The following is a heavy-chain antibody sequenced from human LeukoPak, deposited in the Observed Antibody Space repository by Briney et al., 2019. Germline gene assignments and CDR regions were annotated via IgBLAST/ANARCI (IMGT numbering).Heavy chain of an antibody. Sequence: ASVKVSCKASGYTFTGYYMHWVRQAPGQGLEWMGWINPNSGGTNYAQKFQGRVTMTRDTSISTAYMELSRLRSDDTAVYYCARGTSLGSGSYETHWFDPWGQGTLVTVSS. J-gene: IGHJ5*02. CDR2: INPNSGGT. CDR3: ARGTSLGSGSYETHWFDP. D-gene: IGHD3-10*01. V-gene: IGHV1-2*02. CDR1: GYTFTGYY.